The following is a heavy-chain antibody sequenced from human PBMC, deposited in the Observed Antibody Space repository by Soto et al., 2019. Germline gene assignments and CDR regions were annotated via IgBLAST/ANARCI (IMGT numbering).Heavy chain of an antibody. CDR1: GFTFSSYA. V-gene: IGHV3-23*01. J-gene: IGHJ1*01. Sequence: GGSLRLSCAASGFTFSSYAMSWVRQAPGKGLEWVSAISGSGGSTYYADSVKGRFTISRDNSKNTLYLQMNSLRAEDTAVYYCAKDLRVGATRGQYFQHWGQGTLVTAPQ. CDR3: AKDLRVGATRGQYFQH. D-gene: IGHD1-26*01. CDR2: ISGSGGST.